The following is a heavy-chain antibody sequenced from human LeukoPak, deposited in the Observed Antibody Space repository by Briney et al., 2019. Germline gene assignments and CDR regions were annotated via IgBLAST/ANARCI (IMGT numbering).Heavy chain of an antibody. J-gene: IGHJ4*02. CDR2: IYPGDSDT. D-gene: IGHD2-21*02. CDR1: GYSFTTYW. Sequence: GGSLKISCKGSGYSFTTYWIGWVRQLPGKGLEWMGIIYPGDSDTRYSPSFQGQVTISADKSISTAYLQWSSLKASDTAMYYCARTYCGGDCYYSYFDYWGQGTLVTVSS. CDR3: ARTYCGGDCYYSYFDY. V-gene: IGHV5-51*01.